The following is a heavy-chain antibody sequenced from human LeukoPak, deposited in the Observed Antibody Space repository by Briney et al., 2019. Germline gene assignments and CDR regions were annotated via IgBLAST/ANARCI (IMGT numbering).Heavy chain of an antibody. CDR2: VSAYNGNT. V-gene: IGHV1-18*01. CDR3: ARVDRRAPPILPINGENNWFGP. D-gene: IGHD2-8*01. Sequence: ASVKVSCKASGYSFTSSGISWVRQAPGQGLEWLGWVSAYNGNTNYAQKFQVRVTMTTDTSTSTAYMELRSLRSDDTAVYYCARVDRRAPPILPINGENNWFGPWGQGTLVTVSS. CDR1: GYSFTSSG. J-gene: IGHJ5*02.